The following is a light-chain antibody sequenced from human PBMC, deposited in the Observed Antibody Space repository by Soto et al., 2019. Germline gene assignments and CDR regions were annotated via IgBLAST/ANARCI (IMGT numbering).Light chain of an antibody. J-gene: IGKJ1*01. Sequence: EIVLTQSPGTLSLSPGERGTLSCRASQSVSSNLAWYQQKPGQAPRLLIFGTSTRATGIPDRFSGGGSGTDFTLTISRLDPEDYAVYFCQQYDTIPPWTFGQGTKVDIK. CDR2: GTS. CDR3: QQYDTIPPWT. CDR1: QSVSSN. V-gene: IGKV3-20*01.